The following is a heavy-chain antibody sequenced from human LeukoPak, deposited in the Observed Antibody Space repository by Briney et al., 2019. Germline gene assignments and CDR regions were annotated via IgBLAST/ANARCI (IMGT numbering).Heavy chain of an antibody. J-gene: IGHJ6*03. CDR2: IYYSGST. V-gene: IGHV4-39*01. Sequence: SETLSLTCTVSGGSISSSSYYWGWIRQPPGKGLEWIGSIYYSGSTYYNPSLKSRVTISVDTSKNQFSPKLSSVTAADTAVYYCARAGPIIRRNGIHRNYMDVWGKGTTVTVSS. CDR3: ARAGPIIRRNGIHRNYMDV. D-gene: IGHD1-14*01. CDR1: GGSISSSSYY.